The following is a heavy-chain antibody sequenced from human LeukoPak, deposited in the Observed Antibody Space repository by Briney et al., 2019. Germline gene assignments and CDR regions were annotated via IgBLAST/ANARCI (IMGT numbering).Heavy chain of an antibody. CDR2: IIPIFGTA. Sequence: SVKVSCEASGGTFSSYAISWVRQAPGQGLEWMGGIIPIFGTANYAQKFQGRVTITADKSTSTAYMELSSLRSEDTAVYYCARDSSPYYYDSSGYQPFDYWGQGTLVTVSS. CDR3: ARDSSPYYYDSSGYQPFDY. V-gene: IGHV1-69*06. D-gene: IGHD3-22*01. J-gene: IGHJ4*02. CDR1: GGTFSSYA.